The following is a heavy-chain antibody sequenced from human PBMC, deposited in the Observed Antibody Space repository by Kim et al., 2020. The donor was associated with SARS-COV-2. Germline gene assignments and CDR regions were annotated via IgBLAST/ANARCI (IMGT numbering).Heavy chain of an antibody. CDR3: AKDPWAYPGWFDP. V-gene: IGHV3-23*01. J-gene: IGHJ5*02. D-gene: IGHD1-26*01. Sequence: YADSVMGRFTISRDNSKNTLYLQMHSLRAEDTAVYYCAKDPWAYPGWFDPWGQGTLVTVSS.